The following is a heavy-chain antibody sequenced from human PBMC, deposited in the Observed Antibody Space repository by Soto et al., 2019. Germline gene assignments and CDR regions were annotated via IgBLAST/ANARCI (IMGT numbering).Heavy chain of an antibody. J-gene: IGHJ3*02. CDR2: INPNSGGT. D-gene: IGHD6-19*01. CDR3: ARSFQQCLVRESAFDI. Sequence: ASVKVSCKASGYTFTGYYMHWVRQAPGQGLEWMGWINPNSGGTNYAQKFQGWVTMTRDTSISTAYMELSRLRSDDTAVYYCARSFQQCLVRESAFDIWGQGTMVTVSS. V-gene: IGHV1-2*04. CDR1: GYTFTGYY.